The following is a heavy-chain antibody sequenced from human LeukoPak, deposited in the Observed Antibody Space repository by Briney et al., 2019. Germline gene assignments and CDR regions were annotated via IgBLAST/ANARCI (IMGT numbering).Heavy chain of an antibody. CDR1: GFTFSSYG. D-gene: IGHD5-18*01. J-gene: IGHJ3*02. V-gene: IGHV3-23*01. CDR2: ISGSGGTT. Sequence: PGGSLRLSCAASGFTFSSYGMSWVRQAPGKGLEWVSSISGSGGTTYYADSVKGRFTISRANSKNTLYLQMNSLRADDTAVYSCAKDPPTVMANAFHIWGQGTMVTVS. CDR3: AKDPPTVMANAFHI.